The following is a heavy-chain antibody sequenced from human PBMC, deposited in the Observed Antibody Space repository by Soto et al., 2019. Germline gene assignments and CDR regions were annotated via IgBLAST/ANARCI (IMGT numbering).Heavy chain of an antibody. CDR2: IISIFGTA. CDR3: ARDGSGYRSRASPMDV. CDR1: GDTFSSYA. Sequence: QVQLVQSGAEVKKPGSSVKVSCKASGDTFSSYAISWVRQAPGQGLEWMGGIISIFGTANYAQKFQGRVTITADESTSTAYMELSSLRSEDTAVYYCARDGSGYRSRASPMDVWGQGTRVNVSS. V-gene: IGHV1-69*01. D-gene: IGHD3-22*01. J-gene: IGHJ6*02.